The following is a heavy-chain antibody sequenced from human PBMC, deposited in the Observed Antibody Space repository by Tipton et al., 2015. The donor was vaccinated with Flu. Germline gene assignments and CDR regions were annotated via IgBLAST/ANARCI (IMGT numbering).Heavy chain of an antibody. J-gene: IGHJ4*02. CDR2: IYYSGST. V-gene: IGHV4-59*01. CDR3: ARDRSYSGYDY. D-gene: IGHD5-12*01. Sequence: TLSLTCTVSGGSISSYYWSWIRQPPGKGLEWIGYIYYSGSTNYNPSLKSRATISVDTSKNQFSLKLSSVTAADTAVYYCARDRSYSGYDYWGQGTLVTVSS. CDR1: GGSISSYY.